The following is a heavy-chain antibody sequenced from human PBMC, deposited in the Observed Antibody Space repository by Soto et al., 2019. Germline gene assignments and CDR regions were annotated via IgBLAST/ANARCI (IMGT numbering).Heavy chain of an antibody. J-gene: IGHJ5*01. D-gene: IGHD3-10*01. Sequence: PSETLSLTCTVSGGSVNSGRDHWGWIRQSPGKGLEWIGSIYYSGTTYYHPPLKSRVTMSVDTSKNQFSLKLTSVTAADTSIYYCVRQGIILGRYNWFDPWGQGALVTVSS. CDR2: IYYSGTT. CDR3: VRQGIILGRYNWFDP. V-gene: IGHV4-39*01. CDR1: GGSVNSGRDH.